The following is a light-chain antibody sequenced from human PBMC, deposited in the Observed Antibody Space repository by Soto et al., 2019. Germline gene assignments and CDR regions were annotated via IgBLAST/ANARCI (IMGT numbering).Light chain of an antibody. Sequence: QSVLPQPPSASGTPGQTVTITCSGSSSNIGSNPVNWYQQLPGAAPKLLIYSSNQRPSGVPDRISGAKSGTSASLAISGLQSADEAVDYCAAWIDSLNAWVFGGGTKLTVL. CDR3: AAWIDSLNAWV. J-gene: IGLJ3*02. V-gene: IGLV1-44*01. CDR2: SSN. CDR1: SSNIGSNP.